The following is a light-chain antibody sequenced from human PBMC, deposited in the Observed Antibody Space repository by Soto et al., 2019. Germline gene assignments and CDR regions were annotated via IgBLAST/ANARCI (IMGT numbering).Light chain of an antibody. J-gene: IGKJ1*01. CDR3: QQYGSSYPWT. CDR1: QSVSNNY. Sequence: EILLTQSTSTLSLSPGERATLSCRASQSVSNNYLAWYQQKPGQAPRLLIYGASNRATGIPDRFSGSGSGTDFTLTIRRLEPEDFAVYYCQQYGSSYPWTFGQGTKVDIK. V-gene: IGKV3-20*01. CDR2: GAS.